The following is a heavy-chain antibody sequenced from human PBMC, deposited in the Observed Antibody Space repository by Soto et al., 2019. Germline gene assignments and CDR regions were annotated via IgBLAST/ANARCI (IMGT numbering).Heavy chain of an antibody. CDR2: IYPGDSDT. D-gene: IGHD6-13*01. CDR3: ARTSAAGKYYYGMDV. CDR1: GYTFTSYW. Sequence: KVSCKASGYTFTSYWIGWVRQMPGKGLEWMGIIYPGDSDTRYSPSFQGQVTISADKSISTAYLQWSSLKASDTAMYYCARTSAAGKYYYGMDVWGQGTTVTVSS. V-gene: IGHV5-51*01. J-gene: IGHJ6*02.